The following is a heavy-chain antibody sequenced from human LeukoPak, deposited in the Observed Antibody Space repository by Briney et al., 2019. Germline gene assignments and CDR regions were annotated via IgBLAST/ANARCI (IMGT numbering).Heavy chain of an antibody. CDR2: IYYSGST. Sequence: SETLSLTCTVSGGSISSYYWSWIRQPPGKGLEWIGYIYYSGSTNYNPSLKSRVTISVDTSRNQFSLKLSSVTAADTAVYYCASLGDYGGNRYFQHWGQGTLVTVSS. V-gene: IGHV4-59*01. CDR3: ASLGDYGGNRYFQH. D-gene: IGHD4-23*01. CDR1: GGSISSYY. J-gene: IGHJ1*01.